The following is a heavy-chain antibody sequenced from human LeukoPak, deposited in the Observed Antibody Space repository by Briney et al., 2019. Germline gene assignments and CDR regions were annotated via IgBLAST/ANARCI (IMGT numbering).Heavy chain of an antibody. D-gene: IGHD3-10*01. J-gene: IGHJ4*02. CDR1: GGSISSYY. Sequence: PSETLSLTCTVSGGSISSYYWSWIRQPPGKGLEWIGYIYYSGSTNYNPSLKSRVTISVDTSKNQFSLKLSSVTAADTAVYYCARPPGYYGSGSYSSDYWGQGTLVTVSS. V-gene: IGHV4-59*01. CDR2: IYYSGST. CDR3: ARPPGYYGSGSYSSDY.